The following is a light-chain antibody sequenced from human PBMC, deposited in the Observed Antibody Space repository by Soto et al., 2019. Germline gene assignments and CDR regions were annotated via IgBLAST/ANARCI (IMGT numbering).Light chain of an antibody. CDR3: CSYAGSYTYV. CDR2: SVS. J-gene: IGLJ1*01. V-gene: IGLV2-11*01. CDR1: SSDVGGHDY. Sequence: QSALTQPRSVSGSPGQSVAISCTGTSSDVGGHDYVSWHQQYPGKAPKLLLSSVSKRPSGVPGRFSGSKSGSTASLTISGLQAEDEADYYCCSYAGSYTYVFGTGTKVTVL.